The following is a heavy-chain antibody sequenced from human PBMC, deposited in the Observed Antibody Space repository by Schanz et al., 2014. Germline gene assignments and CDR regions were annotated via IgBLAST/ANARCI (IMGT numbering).Heavy chain of an antibody. CDR2: IIHRGST. CDR3: ARWDHLLSGRDAFDI. J-gene: IGHJ3*02. V-gene: IGHV4-34*12. D-gene: IGHD2-2*01. Sequence: LQQWGAGLXXPSETXXLTCAVYGGSFSVYYCGWIRQPPGKGLEWIGEIIHRGSTNYNPSLKSRVTISVDTSNNQFSLMLNSVTAADTAVYYCARWDHLLSGRDAFDIWGLGTMVTVSS. CDR1: GGSFSVYY.